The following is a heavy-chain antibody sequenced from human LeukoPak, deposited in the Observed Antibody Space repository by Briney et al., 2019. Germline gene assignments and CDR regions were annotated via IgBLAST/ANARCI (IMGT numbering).Heavy chain of an antibody. J-gene: IGHJ4*02. CDR2: INHSGST. CDR1: GGSFSGYY. CDR3: ARGLYYFDY. Sequence: KASETLSLTCAVYGGSFSGYYWSWIRQPPGKGLEWIGEINHSGSTNYNPSLKSRVTISVDTSKNQFSLKLSSVTAADTAVYYCARGLYYFDYWGQGTLVTVSS. V-gene: IGHV4-34*01.